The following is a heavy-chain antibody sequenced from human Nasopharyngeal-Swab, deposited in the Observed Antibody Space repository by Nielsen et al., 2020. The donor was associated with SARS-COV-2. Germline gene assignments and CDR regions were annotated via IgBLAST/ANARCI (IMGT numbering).Heavy chain of an antibody. CDR1: GFISSASY. CDR2: ISRGGESI. Sequence: GGSLNPSCAASGFISSASYMTGTRQVQGKGLEWVSFISRGGESIYYADSVKGRFTISRDNAKNSVYLQMNSLRAEDSAVYYCARGDDTTDYYEPFDSWGQGTLVTVSS. V-gene: IGHV3-11*04. D-gene: IGHD3-22*01. J-gene: IGHJ4*02. CDR3: ARGDDTTDYYEPFDS.